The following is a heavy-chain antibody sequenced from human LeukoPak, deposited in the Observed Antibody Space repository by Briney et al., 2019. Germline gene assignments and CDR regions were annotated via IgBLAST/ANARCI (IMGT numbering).Heavy chain of an antibody. D-gene: IGHD4-17*01. J-gene: IGHJ4*02. CDR1: GGSISSYY. Sequence: SETLSLTCTVSGGSISSYYWSWIRQPPGKGLEWIGYIYYSGSTNYNPSLKSRVTISVDTSKNQFSLKLSSVTAADTAVYYCASQTTVTSYYFDYWGQGTLVTVSS. V-gene: IGHV4-59*01. CDR2: IYYSGST. CDR3: ASQTTVTSYYFDY.